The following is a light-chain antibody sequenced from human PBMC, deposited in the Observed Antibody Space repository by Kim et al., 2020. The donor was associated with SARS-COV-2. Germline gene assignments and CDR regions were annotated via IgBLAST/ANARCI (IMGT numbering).Light chain of an antibody. CDR2: AAS. V-gene: IGKV1D-8*02. Sequence: IQMTQSPSSLSASIGDRVTISCRVSQGISSYLAWYQQKPGKAPEFLIYAASTLQSGVPSRFSGSGSGTDFTLTISCLQSEDFATYFCQQYYSFPYTFGQGTKLEIK. CDR1: QGISSY. J-gene: IGKJ2*01. CDR3: QQYYSFPYT.